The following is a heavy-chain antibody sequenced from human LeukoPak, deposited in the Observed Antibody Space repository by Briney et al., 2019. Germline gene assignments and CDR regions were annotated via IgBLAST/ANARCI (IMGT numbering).Heavy chain of an antibody. CDR3: ARGATVVTLTGGPLTYYMDV. V-gene: IGHV1-18*01. CDR2: ISAYNGNT. D-gene: IGHD4-23*01. Sequence: ASVKVSCKASGYTFTSYGISRVRQAPGQGLEWMGWISAYNGNTNYAQELQGRVTMTTDTSTSTAYMELRSLRSDDTAVYYCARGATVVTLTGGPLTYYMDVWGKGTTVTVSS. CDR1: GYTFTSYG. J-gene: IGHJ6*03.